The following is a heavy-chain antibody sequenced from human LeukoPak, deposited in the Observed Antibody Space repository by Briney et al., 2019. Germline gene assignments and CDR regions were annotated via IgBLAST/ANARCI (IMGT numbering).Heavy chain of an antibody. CDR3: ARAPHFFDTSGSRYYFDY. Sequence: SETLSLTCSVSGGSIRSTTYYWGWIRQPPGKGLEWIGSIYYSGNTYYSPSLMSRVTISVDTSKTQFSLNLSSVTAADTAVYYCARAPHFFDTSGSRYYFDYWGQGALVTVSS. V-gene: IGHV4-39*07. CDR2: IYYSGNT. D-gene: IGHD3-22*01. CDR1: GGSIRSTTYY. J-gene: IGHJ4*02.